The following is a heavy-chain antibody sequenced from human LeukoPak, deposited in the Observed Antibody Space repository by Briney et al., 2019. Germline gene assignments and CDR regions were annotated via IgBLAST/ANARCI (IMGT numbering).Heavy chain of an antibody. D-gene: IGHD6-13*01. Sequence: ETLSLTCAVYGGSFSGYYWSWIRQPPGKGLEWVSVIYSGGSTYYADSVKGRFTISRDNSKNTLYLQMNSLRAEDTAVYYCARDRCTSSCYLDYWGQGTLVTVSS. CDR1: GGSFSGYY. V-gene: IGHV3-53*01. J-gene: IGHJ4*02. CDR2: IYSGGST. CDR3: ARDRCTSSCYLDY.